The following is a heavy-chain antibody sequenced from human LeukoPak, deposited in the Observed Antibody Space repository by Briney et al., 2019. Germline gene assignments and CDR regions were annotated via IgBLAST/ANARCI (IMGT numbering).Heavy chain of an antibody. CDR2: IDPSDSYS. CDR1: GYSFTNYW. CDR3: ARPSDLLRFDP. D-gene: IGHD3-3*01. Sequence: GESLQISCKSSGYSFTNYWINCVRRMPGKRLEWMGRIDPSDSYSNYSPSFRVHVTISVDKSINTAYVQWSSLKTSDTAMYYCARPSDLLRFDPWGQGTLVPVSS. J-gene: IGHJ5*02. V-gene: IGHV5-10-1*01.